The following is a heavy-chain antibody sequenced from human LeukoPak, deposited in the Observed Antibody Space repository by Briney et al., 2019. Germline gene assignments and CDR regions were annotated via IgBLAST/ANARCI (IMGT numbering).Heavy chain of an antibody. CDR3: AREESGSSGWYDY. CDR1: GFIFGDYA. CDR2: ISSRSTYI. V-gene: IGHV3-21*01. J-gene: IGHJ4*02. D-gene: IGHD6-19*01. Sequence: PGGSLRLSCTTSGFIFGDYAMSWVRQAPGKGLEWVSSISSRSTYIYYADSVKGRFTISRDNAKNSLYLQMNSLRAEDTAVYYCAREESGSSGWYDYWGQGTLVTVSS.